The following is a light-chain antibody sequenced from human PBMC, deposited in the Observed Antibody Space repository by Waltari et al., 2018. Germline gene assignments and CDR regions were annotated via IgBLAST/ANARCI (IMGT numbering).Light chain of an antibody. V-gene: IGKV3-20*01. Sequence: EIVLTQSPGTLFLSPGDRATLSCMASQTCRTSYVAWYQQKPGQAPTLLIYGASSRATGIPDRFSGIGSGTDFSLTISSLEPEDFAVYYCQQYDISPLTFGGGTKVEIK. J-gene: IGKJ4*01. CDR1: QTCRTSY. CDR2: GAS. CDR3: QQYDISPLT.